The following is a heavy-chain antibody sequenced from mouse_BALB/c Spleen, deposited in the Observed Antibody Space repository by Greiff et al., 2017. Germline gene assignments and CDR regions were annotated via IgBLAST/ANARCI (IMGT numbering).Heavy chain of an antibody. Sequence: EVKLLESGPGLVKPSQSLSLTCSVTGYSITSGYYWNWIRKFPGNKLEWMGYISYDGSNNYNPSLKNRISITRDTSKNQFFLKLNSVTTEDTATYYCARDRDYYGSSYGYAMDYWGQGTSVTVSS. D-gene: IGHD1-1*01. CDR2: ISYDGSN. V-gene: IGHV3-6*02. CDR1: GYSITSGYY. CDR3: ARDRDYYGSSYGYAMDY. J-gene: IGHJ4*01.